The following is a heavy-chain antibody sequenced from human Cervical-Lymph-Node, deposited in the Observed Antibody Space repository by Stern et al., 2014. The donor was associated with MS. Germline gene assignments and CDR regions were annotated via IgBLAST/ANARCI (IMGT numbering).Heavy chain of an antibody. Sequence: EVQLVESGGGIVQPGGSLSISCAASGFTFSSYWMHWVRQAPGQGLEWLTRISHDEDSTSYADSVKGRFTISRDNAKNTLYLQMNSLRAEDTAVYYCVSGMTTVAYWGQGTLVIVSS. CDR2: ISHDEDST. CDR1: GFTFSSYW. V-gene: IGHV3-74*02. CDR3: VSGMTTVAY. J-gene: IGHJ4*02. D-gene: IGHD4-11*01.